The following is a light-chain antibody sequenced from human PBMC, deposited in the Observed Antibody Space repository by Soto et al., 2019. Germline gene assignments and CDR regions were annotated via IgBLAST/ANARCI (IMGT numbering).Light chain of an antibody. J-gene: IGKJ1*01. CDR1: QSISTW. V-gene: IGKV1-5*03. Sequence: DTQMTQSPSTLSASVGDRVTIACRASQSISTWLAWYQQKPGKAPKLLIYKASSLESGVPSRFSGSGSGTQFTLTISSLQPHDFATYYCQKYSNSEAFGQGTKVDNK. CDR2: KAS. CDR3: QKYSNSEA.